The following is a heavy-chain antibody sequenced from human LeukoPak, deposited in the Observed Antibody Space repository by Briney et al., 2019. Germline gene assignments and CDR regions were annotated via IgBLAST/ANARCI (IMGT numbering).Heavy chain of an antibody. D-gene: IGHD3-10*01. V-gene: IGHV4-61*02. J-gene: IGHJ4*02. CDR1: GGSISSGSYY. Sequence: SQTLSLTCTVSGGSISSGSYYWSWIRQPAGKGLEWIGRIYTSGSTSYNPSLESRVTISVDTSKNQFSLKLKLSSVTAADTAVYYCARHYYGSPRDYFDYWGQGTLVTVSP. CDR2: IYTSGST. CDR3: ARHYYGSPRDYFDY.